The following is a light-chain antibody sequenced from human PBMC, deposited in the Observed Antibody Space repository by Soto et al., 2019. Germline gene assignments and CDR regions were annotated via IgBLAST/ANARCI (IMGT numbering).Light chain of an antibody. J-gene: IGLJ1*01. V-gene: IGLV2-18*02. Sequence: QSALTQPPSMSGSPGQSVTISCTGTSSDVGSYNYVSWYQQPPGTAPKVMIYEVSNRPSGVPDRFSGSKSGNTASLTISGLQPEDEADYYCYSFTTSNTYVFGTGTKLTVL. CDR2: EVS. CDR3: YSFTTSNTYV. CDR1: SSDVGSYNY.